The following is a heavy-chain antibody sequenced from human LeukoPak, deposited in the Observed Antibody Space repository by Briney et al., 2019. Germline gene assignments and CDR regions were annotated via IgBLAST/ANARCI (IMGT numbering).Heavy chain of an antibody. CDR2: VYYSGST. V-gene: IGHV4-39*01. D-gene: IGHD4/OR15-4a*01. CDR1: GGSINSRSDY. CDR3: ARRPGEYGGNDFDY. J-gene: IGHJ4*02. Sequence: SETLSLTCTVSGGSINSRSDYWGWIRQPPGKGLEWIGSVYYSGSTHYNPSLKSRVTMSIDTSKNQFSLRLSSVTAADTAVYYCARRPGEYGGNDFDYWGQGTLVTVSS.